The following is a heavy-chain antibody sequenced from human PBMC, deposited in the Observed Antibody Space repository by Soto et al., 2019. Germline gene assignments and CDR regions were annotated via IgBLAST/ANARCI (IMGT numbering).Heavy chain of an antibody. Sequence: SVKVSCKASGGTFSSYTISWVRQAPGQGLEWMGRIIPILGIANYAQKFQGRVTITADKSTSTAYMELSSLRSEDTAVYYCARVYRKYCSGGSCPLFDYWGQGTLVTVSS. CDR3: ARVYRKYCSGGSCPLFDY. D-gene: IGHD2-15*01. J-gene: IGHJ4*02. V-gene: IGHV1-69*02. CDR2: IIPILGIA. CDR1: GGTFSSYT.